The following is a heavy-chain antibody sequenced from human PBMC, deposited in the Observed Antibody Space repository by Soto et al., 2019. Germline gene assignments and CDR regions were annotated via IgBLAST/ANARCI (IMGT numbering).Heavy chain of an antibody. Sequence: PGGSLRLSCAASGFTFNSYEMHWVRQAPGKGLEWISYISSTGSTIYYADSVKGRFTISRNNAKNSLSLQMNSLRAEDTAVYYCARALPRLLDVVTTFDYWGLGTLVTVSS. CDR2: ISSTGSTI. J-gene: IGHJ4*02. CDR1: GFTFNSYE. D-gene: IGHD3-22*01. V-gene: IGHV3-48*03. CDR3: ARALPRLLDVVTTFDY.